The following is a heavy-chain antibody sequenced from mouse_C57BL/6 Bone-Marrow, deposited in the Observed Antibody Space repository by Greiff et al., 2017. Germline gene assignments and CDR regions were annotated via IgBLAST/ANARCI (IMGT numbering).Heavy chain of an antibody. Sequence: QVQLLQSGAELARPGASVKLSCKASGYTFTSYGISWVKQRTGQGLEWIGDIYPRSGNNYYNEKFKGKATLTADKSTSTAYMELRSLTSEDSAVYVSAAIYSNSTLDCWGQGTSVTVSS. CDR3: AAIYSNSTLDC. CDR2: IYPRSGNN. D-gene: IGHD2-5*01. J-gene: IGHJ4*01. CDR1: GYTFTSYG. V-gene: IGHV1-81*01.